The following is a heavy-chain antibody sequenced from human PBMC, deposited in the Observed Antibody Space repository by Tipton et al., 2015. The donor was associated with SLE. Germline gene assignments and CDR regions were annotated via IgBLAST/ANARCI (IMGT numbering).Heavy chain of an antibody. Sequence: TLSLTCAVSGYSISSGYYWGWIRQPPGKGLEWVATIHHGGSTNYNPSLKSRVTISVDTSKNQFSLKLSSVTAADTAVYYCARDPSPAGWFDPWGQGTLVTVSS. CDR1: GYSISSGYY. CDR3: ARDPSPAGWFDP. V-gene: IGHV4-38-2*02. J-gene: IGHJ5*02. CDR2: IHHGGST.